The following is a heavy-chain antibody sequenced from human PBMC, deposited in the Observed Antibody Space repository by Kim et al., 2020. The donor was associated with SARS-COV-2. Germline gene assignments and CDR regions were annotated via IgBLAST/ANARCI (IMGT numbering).Heavy chain of an antibody. J-gene: IGHJ6*03. V-gene: IGHV3-23*01. CDR3: AQDVISMIRGRLDV. Sequence: ADSVGGRFTVSRDKSKNTLYVQMNSLRVEDTAVYYCAQDVISMIRGRLDVWGKGTTVTVSS. D-gene: IGHD3-10*01.